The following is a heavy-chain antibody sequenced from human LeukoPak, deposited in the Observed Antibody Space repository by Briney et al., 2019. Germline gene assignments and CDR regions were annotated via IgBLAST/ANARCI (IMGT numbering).Heavy chain of an antibody. V-gene: IGHV3-21*01. D-gene: IGHD4-23*01. Sequence: GGSLRFSCAASGFTFSSFSMNWVRQGQGMGLEWVSSISSSSSYIYYADSVKGRFTISRDNAKNSLYLQMNSLSAEATSLYYCARELPTVAIAFDLWARRPRVSVFS. J-gene: IGHJ4*02. CDR1: GFTFSSFS. CDR3: ARELPTVAIAFDL. CDR2: ISSSSSYI.